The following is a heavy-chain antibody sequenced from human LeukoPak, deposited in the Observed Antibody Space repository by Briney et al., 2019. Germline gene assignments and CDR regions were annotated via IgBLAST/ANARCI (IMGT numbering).Heavy chain of an antibody. D-gene: IGHD2-15*01. V-gene: IGHV3-30-3*01. J-gene: IGHJ4*02. Sequence: GGCLRLSCAASGFTFSSYAMHWVRQAPGKGLEWVAVISYDGSTKYYADSVKGRFTISRDNSKNTLYLQMNSLRADDTAVYNCARGSGGSLTAYFDYWGQGTLVTVSS. CDR2: ISYDGSTK. CDR3: ARGSGGSLTAYFDY. CDR1: GFTFSSYA.